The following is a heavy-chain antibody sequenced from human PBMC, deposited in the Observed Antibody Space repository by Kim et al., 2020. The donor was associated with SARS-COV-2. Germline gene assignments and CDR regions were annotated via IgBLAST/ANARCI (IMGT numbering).Heavy chain of an antibody. D-gene: IGHD1-26*01. Sequence: GESLKISCKASEYTFNNYWIGWVRQMPGKGLQWLGIIYPGDSDTKYNPSVQGQVTISADWSLTTAYLQWSSLKASDTAIYYCARAPSGTFSPYYFVYWGQGTLVTVSS. J-gene: IGHJ4*02. V-gene: IGHV5-51*01. CDR1: EYTFNNYW. CDR3: ARAPSGTFSPYYFVY. CDR2: IYPGDSDT.